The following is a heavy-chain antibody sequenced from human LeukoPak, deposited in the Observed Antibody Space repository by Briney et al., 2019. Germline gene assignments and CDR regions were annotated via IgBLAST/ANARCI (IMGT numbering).Heavy chain of an antibody. V-gene: IGHV1-2*02. CDR1: GYIFTGYY. D-gene: IGHD1-26*01. Sequence: ASVKVSCKASGYIFTGYYMHWVRQAPGQGLEWLGWINSNSGGTNSAQKFQGRVTMTRDTSISTAYMELSRLTSDDTAVYYCARHPYSGSYHFDYWGQGTLVTVSS. J-gene: IGHJ4*02. CDR3: ARHPYSGSYHFDY. CDR2: INSNSGGT.